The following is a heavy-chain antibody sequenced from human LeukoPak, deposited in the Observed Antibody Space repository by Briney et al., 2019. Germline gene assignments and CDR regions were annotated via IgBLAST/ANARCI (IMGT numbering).Heavy chain of an antibody. CDR2: ISGRGANT. CDR1: GFTFSSYA. D-gene: IGHD5-12*01. V-gene: IGHV3-23*01. J-gene: IGHJ5*02. Sequence: GGSLRLSCAASGFTFSSYAMSWVRQAPGKGLEWVSSISGRGANTYYADSVKGRFTISRDNSKNTLYLQVNSLRAEDTAVYYCAKGGLPGVAAIRFDPRVQGTLVTVST. CDR3: AKGGLPGVAAIRFDP.